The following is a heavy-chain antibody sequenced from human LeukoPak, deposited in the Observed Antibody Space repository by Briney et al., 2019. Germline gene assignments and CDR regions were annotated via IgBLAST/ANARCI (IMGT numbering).Heavy chain of an antibody. D-gene: IGHD6-13*01. CDR1: GFTFSSYW. Sequence: PGGSLRLSCAASGFTFSSYWMSWVRQAPGKGLEWVANIKQDESEKYYVDSVKGRFTISRDNAKNSLYLQMNSLRVEDTAVYYCARELRPDPYSAGWYNYWGQGTLVTVSS. CDR2: IKQDESEK. V-gene: IGHV3-7*01. J-gene: IGHJ4*02. CDR3: ARELRPDPYSAGWYNY.